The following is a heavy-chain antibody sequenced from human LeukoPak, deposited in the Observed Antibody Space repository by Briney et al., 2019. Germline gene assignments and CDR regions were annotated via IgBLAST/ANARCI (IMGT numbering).Heavy chain of an antibody. Sequence: ASVKVSCKASGYTFTSYAIQWVRQAPGQRLEWMGWINAVNGDTKYSQTFQGRVTITRDTSANTAYMELSSLRSEDTAVYYCATERGGVIDYWGQGTLVTVSS. CDR1: GYTFTSYA. J-gene: IGHJ4*02. D-gene: IGHD3-16*01. CDR2: INAVNGDT. V-gene: IGHV1-3*01. CDR3: ATERGGVIDY.